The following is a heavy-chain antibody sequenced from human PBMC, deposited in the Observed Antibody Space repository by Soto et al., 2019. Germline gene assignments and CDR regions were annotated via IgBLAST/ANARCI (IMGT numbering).Heavy chain of an antibody. V-gene: IGHV4-59*08. D-gene: IGHD2-2*01. CDR2: IYYGGST. J-gene: IGHJ4*02. CDR3: TRKYCSTTRCYQYFDY. Sequence: SEALSVTCTVSGGSISGYYWSWIRQPPGKGLEWIGSIYYGGSTNYNPSLKSRVTISVDTSKSQFSLKLSSLTAADTAVYYCTRKYCSTTRCYQYFDYWGQGTLVTVSS. CDR1: GGSISGYY.